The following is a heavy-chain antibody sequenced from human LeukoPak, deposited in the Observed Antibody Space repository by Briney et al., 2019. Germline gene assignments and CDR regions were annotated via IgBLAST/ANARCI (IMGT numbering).Heavy chain of an antibody. D-gene: IGHD3-22*01. V-gene: IGHV3-66*01. Sequence: GGSLRLSCAASGFTVSSNYMSWVRQAPGKGLEWVSVIYSGGSTYYADSVKGRFTISRDNSKNTLYLQMNSLRAEDTAVYYCARDKYYDSSGFYYSDYWGQGILVTVS. J-gene: IGHJ4*02. CDR3: ARDKYYDSSGFYYSDY. CDR2: IYSGGST. CDR1: GFTVSSNY.